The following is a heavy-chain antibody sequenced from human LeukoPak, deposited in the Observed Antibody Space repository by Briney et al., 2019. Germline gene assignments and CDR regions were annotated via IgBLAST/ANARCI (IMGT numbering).Heavy chain of an antibody. CDR3: ARLGAGPTYYDFWSGYSSFYFDY. CDR1: GGSISSYY. Sequence: SETLSLTCTVSGGSISSYYWSWIRQPPGKGLEWIGGIHYSGNTYYNPSLKSRVTISIDTSKNQFSLKLSSVTAADTAVYYCARLGAGPTYYDFWSGYSSFYFDYWGQGTLVTVSS. V-gene: IGHV4-59*05. CDR2: IHYSGNT. J-gene: IGHJ4*02. D-gene: IGHD3-3*01.